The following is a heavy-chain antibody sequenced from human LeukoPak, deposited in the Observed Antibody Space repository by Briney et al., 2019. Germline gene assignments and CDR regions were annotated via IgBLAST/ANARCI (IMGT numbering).Heavy chain of an antibody. J-gene: IGHJ4*02. Sequence: GGSLRLSCVASGFTFNTYSMNWFRQAPGKGLEWISYISSSSGTIYCSDSVKGRFTISRDNAKNSLYLQMNNLRAEDTAVYYCARGRDLFDSWGQGTLVIVSS. CDR3: ARGRDLFDS. CDR2: ISSSSGTI. V-gene: IGHV3-48*04. CDR1: GFTFNTYS.